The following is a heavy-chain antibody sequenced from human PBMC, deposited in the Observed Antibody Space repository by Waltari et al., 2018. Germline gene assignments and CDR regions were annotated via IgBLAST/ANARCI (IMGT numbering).Heavy chain of an antibody. CDR3: ARDLEAAAGPVGNWFDP. J-gene: IGHJ5*02. V-gene: IGHV3-33*01. D-gene: IGHD6-13*01. CDR2: IWYEGSNK. Sequence: QVQLVESGGGVVQPGRSLRLSCAASGFTFSSYGMHWVRQAPGKGLAWVAVIWYEGSNKYYADSVKGRFTKSRDNSKNTMYLQMNSLRAEDTAVYYCARDLEAAAGPVGNWFDPWGQGTLVTVSS. CDR1: GFTFSSYG.